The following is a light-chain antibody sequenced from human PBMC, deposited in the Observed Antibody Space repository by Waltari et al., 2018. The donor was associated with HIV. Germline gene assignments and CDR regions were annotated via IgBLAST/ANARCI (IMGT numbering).Light chain of an antibody. Sequence: QSLLTQPPSVSAAPGPTVTISCSGGTAHIGSNYFSWYQHLPGTAPTLLIYEDDKVPSDVPNRFSGSKAGTTATLTITGVQTGDEGDYYCASWDRSRNGGVFGGGTKLTVL. CDR2: EDD. CDR3: ASWDRSRNGGV. V-gene: IGLV1-51*02. J-gene: IGLJ3*02. CDR1: TAHIGSNY.